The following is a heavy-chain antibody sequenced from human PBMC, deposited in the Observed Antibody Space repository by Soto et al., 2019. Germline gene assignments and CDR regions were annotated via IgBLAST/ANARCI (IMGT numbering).Heavy chain of an antibody. Sequence: EVQLLESGGGLVQPGGSLRLSCAASGFTFSSYAMSWVRQAPGKGLEWVSAISGTTTSTYYADSVKGRFTISRDNSKNTLYLQMSSLRAEATAVYYFANPYNWNEAPLDYWGQGTLVTVSS. CDR1: GFTFSSYA. D-gene: IGHD1-20*01. CDR3: ANPYNWNEAPLDY. V-gene: IGHV3-23*01. J-gene: IGHJ4*02. CDR2: ISGTTTST.